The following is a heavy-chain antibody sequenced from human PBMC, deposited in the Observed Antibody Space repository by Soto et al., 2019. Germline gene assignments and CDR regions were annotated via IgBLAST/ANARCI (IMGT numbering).Heavy chain of an antibody. CDR3: ARLGGIVDTGTWIQ. D-gene: IGHD1-26*01. CDR1: GYRFSTYW. J-gene: IGHJ4*02. Sequence: PGESLKISCKASGYRFSTYWIGWVRQRPGKGPEWMAIIYPGDSDTRENPSFQDQVTISADKSSNTVHLQWRSLKASDTAIYYCARLGGIVDTGTWIQWGQGTPVTVSS. CDR2: IYPGDSDT. V-gene: IGHV5-51*01.